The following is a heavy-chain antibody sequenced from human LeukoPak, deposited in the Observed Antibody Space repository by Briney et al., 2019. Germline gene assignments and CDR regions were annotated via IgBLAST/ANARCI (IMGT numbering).Heavy chain of an antibody. D-gene: IGHD2-15*01. CDR3: ARALGYCSGGSCYSDAFDI. J-gene: IGHJ3*02. V-gene: IGHV3-30*03. Sequence: GRSLRLSCAASGFTFSSYGMHWVRQAPGKGLEWVAVISYDGSNKYYADSVKGRFTISRDNSKNTLYLQMNSLRAEDTAVYYCARALGYCSGGSCYSDAFDIWGQGTMVTVSS. CDR2: ISYDGSNK. CDR1: GFTFSSYG.